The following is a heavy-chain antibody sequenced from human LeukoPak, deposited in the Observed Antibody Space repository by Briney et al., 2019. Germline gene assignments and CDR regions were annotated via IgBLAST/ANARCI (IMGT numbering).Heavy chain of an antibody. J-gene: IGHJ4*02. Sequence: SETLSLTCTVSGGSINIPSYYWGWIRQSPGKGLEWITNIYYIGNTFYNPSLKSRVTISIDTSKNQFSLRLNSVTPEDTAVYYCAREGPYGATPYYFDYWGQGTLVTVSS. V-gene: IGHV4-39*07. D-gene: IGHD4-17*01. CDR1: GGSINIPSYY. CDR3: AREGPYGATPYYFDY. CDR2: IYYIGNT.